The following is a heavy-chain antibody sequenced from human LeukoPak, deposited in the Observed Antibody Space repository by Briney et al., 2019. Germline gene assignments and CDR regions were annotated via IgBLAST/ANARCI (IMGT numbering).Heavy chain of an antibody. J-gene: IGHJ4*02. CDR2: IYSGGST. CDR1: GFTVSSNY. CDR3: ARRADRNFIFDY. V-gene: IGHV3-53*01. Sequence: PGGSLRLSCAASGFTVSSNYMSWVRQAPGKGLEWVSVIYSGGSTYYADSVKGRFTISRDNSKNTLYLQMNSLRAEDTAVYYCARRADRNFIFDYWGQGTLVTVSS. D-gene: IGHD6-19*01.